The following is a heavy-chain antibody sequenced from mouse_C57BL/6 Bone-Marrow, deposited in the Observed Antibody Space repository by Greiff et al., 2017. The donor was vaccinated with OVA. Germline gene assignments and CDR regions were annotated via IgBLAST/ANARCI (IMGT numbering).Heavy chain of an antibody. CDR3: ARYRGYYAMDY. CDR1: GYTFTSYG. V-gene: IGHV1-81*01. CDR2: IYPRSGNT. Sequence: QVQLQQSGAELARPGASVKLSCKASGYTFTSYGISWVKQSTGQGLEWIGEIYPRSGNTYYNEKFKGKATLTADKSSSTAYMELRSLTSEDSAVYFCARYRGYYAMDYWGQGTSVTVSS. J-gene: IGHJ4*01.